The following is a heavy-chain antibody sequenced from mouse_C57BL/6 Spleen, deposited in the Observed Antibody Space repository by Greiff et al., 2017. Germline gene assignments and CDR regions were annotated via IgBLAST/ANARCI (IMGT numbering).Heavy chain of an antibody. Sequence: EVKLVESGGGLVQPGGSLKLSCAASGFTFSDYGMAWVRQAPRKGPEWVAFISNLAYSIYYADTVTGRFTISRENAKNTLYLEMSSLRSEDTAMYYCARQKTGLYYFDYWGQGTTLTVSS. V-gene: IGHV5-15*01. CDR1: GFTFSDYG. CDR2: ISNLAYSI. CDR3: ARQKTGLYYFDY. J-gene: IGHJ2*01.